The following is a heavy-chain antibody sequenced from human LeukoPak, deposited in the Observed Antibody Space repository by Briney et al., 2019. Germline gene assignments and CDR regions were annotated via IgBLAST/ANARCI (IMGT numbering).Heavy chain of an antibody. CDR3: VRSSDMTGDLHDAFDI. D-gene: IGHD3-9*01. CDR1: GFTFSSYS. CDR2: ISSSSSTI. V-gene: IGHV3-48*01. J-gene: IGHJ3*02. Sequence: GGSLRLSCAASGFTFSSYSMNWVRQAPGKGLEWVSYISSSSSTIYYADSVKGRFTISRDNAKNSLYLQMNSLRAEDTAVYYCVRSSDMTGDLHDAFDIWGRGTMVTVSS.